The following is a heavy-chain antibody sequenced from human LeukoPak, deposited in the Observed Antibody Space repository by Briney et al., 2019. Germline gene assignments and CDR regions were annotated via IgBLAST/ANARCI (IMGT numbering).Heavy chain of an antibody. J-gene: IGHJ3*02. D-gene: IGHD2-15*01. CDR2: IYYSGST. CDR3: ARLVGSVLRGAFDI. CDR1: GGSISSSSYY. Sequence: SETLSLTCTVSGGSISSSSYYWGWIRQPPGKGLEWIGSIYYSGSTYYNPSLKSRVTISVDTSKNQFSLKLSFVTAADTAVYYCARLVGSVLRGAFDIWGQGTMVTVSS. V-gene: IGHV4-39*07.